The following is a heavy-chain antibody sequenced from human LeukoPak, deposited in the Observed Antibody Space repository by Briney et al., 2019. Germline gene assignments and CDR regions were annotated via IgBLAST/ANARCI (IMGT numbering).Heavy chain of an antibody. CDR2: LQSDGTP. V-gene: IGHV3-53*01. Sequence: PGGSLRLSCAAFGFTLRSDDMNWVRQAPGKGLEWVSILQSDGTPSYAGSVKGRFAISRDISKNTLDLQMNSLRADDTAVYYCARAAAGRAYYHYGMDVWGQGTTVTVSS. CDR1: GFTLRSDD. J-gene: IGHJ6*02. D-gene: IGHD6-13*01. CDR3: ARAAAGRAYYHYGMDV.